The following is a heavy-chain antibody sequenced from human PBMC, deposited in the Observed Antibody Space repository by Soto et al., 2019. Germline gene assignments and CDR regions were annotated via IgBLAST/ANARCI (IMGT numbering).Heavy chain of an antibody. CDR1: GFTVSDYY. CDR3: ARATVGASDFGFDS. V-gene: IGHV3-53*01. J-gene: IGHJ4*02. Sequence: EVKLVESGGGLVQPGGSLRLSCAASGFTVSDYYMTWVRQAPGKGLEWVSLVYSGGSTIYADSVKGRVTISRDSSKNTLYLQMNSLRVEDTAVYYCARATVGASDFGFDSWGQGTLVTVSS. CDR2: VYSGGST. D-gene: IGHD1-26*01.